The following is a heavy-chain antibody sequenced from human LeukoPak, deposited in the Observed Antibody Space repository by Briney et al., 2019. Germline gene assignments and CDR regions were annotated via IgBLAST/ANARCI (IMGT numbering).Heavy chain of an antibody. J-gene: IGHJ4*02. CDR2: ISSSGSTI. V-gene: IGHV3-48*03. D-gene: IGHD3-10*01. CDR3: ARDSRPGYIGFGTPVDY. CDR1: GFTFSSYE. Sequence: GGSLRLSCAASGFTFSSYEMNWVRQAPGKGLEWVSYISSSGSTIYYADSVKGRFTISRDNAKNSLYLQMNSLRAEDTAVYYCARDSRPGYIGFGTPVDYWGQGTLVTVSS.